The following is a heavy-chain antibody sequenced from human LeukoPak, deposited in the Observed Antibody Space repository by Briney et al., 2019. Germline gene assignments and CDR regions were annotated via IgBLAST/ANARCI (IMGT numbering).Heavy chain of an antibody. Sequence: GRSLRLSCAAPGFTFSSYAMSWARQAPGKGLEWVSAISGSGGSTYYADSVKGRFTISRDNSKNTLYLQMNSLRAEDTAVYYCATEDILTGYYSPIDYWGQGTLVTVSS. CDR2: ISGSGGST. CDR3: ATEDILTGYYSPIDY. D-gene: IGHD3-9*01. CDR1: GFTFSSYA. V-gene: IGHV3-23*01. J-gene: IGHJ4*02.